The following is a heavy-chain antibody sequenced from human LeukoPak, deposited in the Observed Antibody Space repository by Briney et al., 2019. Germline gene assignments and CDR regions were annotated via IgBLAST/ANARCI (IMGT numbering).Heavy chain of an antibody. CDR3: AQAEKRESGHRFQH. D-gene: IGHD3-3*01. CDR1: GFTFSHYA. V-gene: IGHV3-23*01. Sequence: GGSLRLSCAASGFTFSHYAMSWVRQGPGEGLEWVSAISGTGGSAYYADSVKGRFTISRDNSKNTLYLEMNSLRADDTAVYYCAQAEKRESGHRFQHWGQGILVTVSS. J-gene: IGHJ1*01. CDR2: ISGTGGSA.